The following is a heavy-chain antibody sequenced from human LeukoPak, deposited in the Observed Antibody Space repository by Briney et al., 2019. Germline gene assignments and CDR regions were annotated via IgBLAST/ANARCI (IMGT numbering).Heavy chain of an antibody. CDR1: GFTFSSYA. V-gene: IGHV3-30*18. CDR3: AKGGDYAYYMDV. J-gene: IGHJ6*03. Sequence: AGRSLRLSCAASGFTFSSYAMSWVRQAPGKGLEWLAVMSYDGSDKYYADSVKGRFTISRDNSKNTLYLQMNNLRAEDTAVYYCAKGGDYAYYMDVWGKGTTVTVSS. CDR2: MSYDGSDK. D-gene: IGHD4-17*01.